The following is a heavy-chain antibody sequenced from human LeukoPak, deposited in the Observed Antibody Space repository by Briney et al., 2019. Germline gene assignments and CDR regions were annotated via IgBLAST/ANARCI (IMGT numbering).Heavy chain of an antibody. Sequence: GGSLRLSCAASGFTFSSYAMSWVRQAPGKGLEWVGVISYDGSNKYYADSVKGRFTISRVNSKNTLYLQMNSLRAEDTAVYSCAKDPTLPYSSSSYFDYWGQGTLVTVSS. D-gene: IGHD6-6*01. CDR3: AKDPTLPYSSSSYFDY. CDR2: ISYDGSNK. V-gene: IGHV3-30*18. J-gene: IGHJ4*02. CDR1: GFTFSSYA.